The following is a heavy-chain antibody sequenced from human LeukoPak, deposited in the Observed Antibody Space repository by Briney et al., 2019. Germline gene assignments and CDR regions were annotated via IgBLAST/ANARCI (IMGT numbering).Heavy chain of an antibody. D-gene: IGHD6-13*01. CDR3: ARQRYSSSWIDY. V-gene: IGHV4-39*01. CDR1: GGSISSSSYY. CDR2: IYYRGST. J-gene: IGHJ4*02. Sequence: PSETLYLTCTVSGGSISSSSYYWGWIRQPPGKGLEWIGSIYYRGSTDYNPSLKSRVTISVDTSKNQFSLKQSSMTAADTAVYYCARQRYSSSWIDYWGQGTLVTVSS.